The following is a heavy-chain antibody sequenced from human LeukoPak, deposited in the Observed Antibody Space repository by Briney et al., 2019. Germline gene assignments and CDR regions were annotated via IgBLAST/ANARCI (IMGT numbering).Heavy chain of an antibody. Sequence: SVKVSCKASGGTYSSYAISWVRQAPGQGLEWMGGIIPIFGTANYAQKFQGRVTITADESTSTAYMELSSLGSEDTAVHYCARNLSDAFDIWGQGTMVTVSS. J-gene: IGHJ3*02. CDR3: ARNLSDAFDI. CDR2: IIPIFGTA. CDR1: GGTYSSYA. V-gene: IGHV1-69*01.